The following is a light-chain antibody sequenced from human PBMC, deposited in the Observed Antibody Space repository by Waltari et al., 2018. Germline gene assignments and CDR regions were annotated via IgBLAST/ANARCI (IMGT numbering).Light chain of an antibody. CDR2: EVS. CDR1: SRDVGVYNY. Sequence: QSALTQPASVSGSPGQSITISCTGTSRDVGVYNYVSWYQKHPGKAPKLLIYEVSNRPSGVSNRFSASKSGNTASLIISGLQAEDEADYYCSSYTSSTTLLLIFGGGTKLTVL. CDR3: SSYTSSTTLLLI. V-gene: IGLV2-14*01. J-gene: IGLJ2*01.